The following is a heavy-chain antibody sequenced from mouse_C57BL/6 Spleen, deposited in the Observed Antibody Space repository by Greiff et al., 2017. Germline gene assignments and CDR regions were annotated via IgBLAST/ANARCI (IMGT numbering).Heavy chain of an antibody. V-gene: IGHV7-3*01. D-gene: IGHD2-5*01. CDR3: ASQYSNYGAMDY. CDR2: IRNKANGYTT. CDR1: GFTFTDYY. J-gene: IGHJ4*01. Sequence: EVKLMESGGGLVQPGGSLSLSCAASGFTFTDYYMSWVRQPPGKALEWLGFIRNKANGYTTEYSASVKGRFTISRDNSQSILYLQMNALRAEDSATYYCASQYSNYGAMDYWGQGTSVTVSS.